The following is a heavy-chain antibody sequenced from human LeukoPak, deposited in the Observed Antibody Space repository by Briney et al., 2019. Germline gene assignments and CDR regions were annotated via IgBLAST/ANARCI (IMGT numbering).Heavy chain of an antibody. CDR2: IYSGGST. D-gene: IGHD6-13*01. Sequence: GGSLRLSCAASGFTVSSNYMSRVRQAPGKGLEWVSVIYSGGSTYYADSVKGRFTISRDNSKNTLYLQMNSLRAEDTAVYYCARDLSSSWFRQGAFDIWGQGTMVTVSS. CDR3: ARDLSSSWFRQGAFDI. CDR1: GFTVSSNY. V-gene: IGHV3-66*02. J-gene: IGHJ3*02.